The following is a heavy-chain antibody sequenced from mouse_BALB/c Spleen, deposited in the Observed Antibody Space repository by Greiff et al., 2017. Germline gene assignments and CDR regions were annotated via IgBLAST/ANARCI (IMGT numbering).Heavy chain of an antibody. CDR3: ASMITTAGLAMDY. CDR2: INPYNDGT. D-gene: IGHD2-4*01. V-gene: IGHV1-14*01. Sequence: VQLQQSGPELVKPGASVKMSCKASGYTFTSYVMHWVKQKPGQGLEWIGYINPYNDGTKYNEKFKGKATLTSDKSSSTAYMELSSLTSEDSAVYYCASMITTAGLAMDYWGQGTSVTVSS. J-gene: IGHJ4*01. CDR1: GYTFTSYV.